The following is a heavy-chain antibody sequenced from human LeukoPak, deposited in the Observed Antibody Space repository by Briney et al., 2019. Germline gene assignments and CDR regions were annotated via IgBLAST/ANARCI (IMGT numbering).Heavy chain of an antibody. J-gene: IGHJ4*02. D-gene: IGHD6-13*01. CDR3: ARDASPYSSSWYGLEFDF. CDR1: EFTFSSYG. V-gene: IGHV3-33*01. Sequence: PGGSLRLSCAASEFTFSSYGMHWVRQAPGKGLEWVAVIWYDGSNKYYADSVKGLFTISRDNSKNTLYLQMNSLRAEGTAVYYCARDASPYSSSWYGLEFDFWGQGTLVTVSS. CDR2: IWYDGSNK.